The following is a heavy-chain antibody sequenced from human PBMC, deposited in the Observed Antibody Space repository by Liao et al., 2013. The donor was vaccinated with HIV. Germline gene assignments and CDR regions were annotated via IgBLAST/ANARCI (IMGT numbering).Heavy chain of an antibody. CDR2: INHSGST. J-gene: IGHJ6*03. V-gene: IGHV4-34*01. CDR1: GGSFSGYY. D-gene: IGHD2-2*01. CDR3: ARGLWGSITCEGLVCYYYYYYMDV. Sequence: QVQLQESGPGLLKPSETLSLTCAVYGGSFSGYYWSWIRQPPGKGLEWIGEINHSGSTNYNPSLKSRVTISVDTSKNQFSLKLRSVTAADTAVYYCARGLWGSITCEGLVCYYYYYYMDVWGKGTTVTVSS.